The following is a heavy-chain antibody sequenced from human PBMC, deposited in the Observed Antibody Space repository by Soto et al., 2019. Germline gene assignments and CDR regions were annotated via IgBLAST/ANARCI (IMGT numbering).Heavy chain of an antibody. CDR2: ITITGDTT. CDR3: AKGGGGDHGY. V-gene: IGHV3-23*04. CDR1: GFIFTTSD. D-gene: IGHD2-21*02. Sequence: EVQLVESEGGLVQPGGSLRLSCEASGFIFTTSDMSWVRQAPGKGLEWISSITITGDTTHYADSVKGRFTISRDNSRNTVYLQMNSPGVDHKAVYYGAKGGGGDHGYWGQGTLVAVSS. J-gene: IGHJ4*02.